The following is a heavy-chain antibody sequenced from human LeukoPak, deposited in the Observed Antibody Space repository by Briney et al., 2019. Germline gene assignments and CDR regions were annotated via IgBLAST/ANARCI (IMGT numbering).Heavy chain of an antibody. CDR1: GYTFTGYY. CDR2: INPNSGGT. J-gene: IGHJ4*02. Sequence: ASVKVSCKASGYTFTGYYMHWVRRAPGQGLEWMGWINPNSGGTNYAQKFQGRVTMTRDTSISTAYMELSRLRSDDTAVYYCAREGYCSSTSCYLDYWGQGTLVTVSS. D-gene: IGHD2-2*01. V-gene: IGHV1-2*02. CDR3: AREGYCSSTSCYLDY.